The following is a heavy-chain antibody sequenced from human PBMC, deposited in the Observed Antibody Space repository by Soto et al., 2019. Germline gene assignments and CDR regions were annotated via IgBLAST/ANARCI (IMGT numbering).Heavy chain of an antibody. Sequence: PSETLSLTCSVSGDPTCSGGKYWSWIRHPPGKGLEWIGYVYYSGSTYYNPSLKSRVTMSVDTSKNQFALKLRSVTAADTAVYFCARRPGLGHALDIWGQGTTVTGSS. CDR2: VYYSGST. J-gene: IGHJ3*02. V-gene: IGHV4-30-4*01. CDR1: GDPTCSGGKY. CDR3: ARRPGLGHALDI.